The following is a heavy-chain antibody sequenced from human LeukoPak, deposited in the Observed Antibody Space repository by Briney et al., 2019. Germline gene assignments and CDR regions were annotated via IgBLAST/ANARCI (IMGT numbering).Heavy chain of an antibody. V-gene: IGHV3-23*01. CDR2: ISASGGST. Sequence: GASLRLSCAASGFTFSTYGMTWVRQAPGKGLECVSGISASGGSTYYADSVKGRLTISRDNTKNTLYLQMDTLRAEDTAVYYCAKGGLGVVVSYFAYWGQGTLVTVSS. D-gene: IGHD3-22*01. CDR3: AKGGLGVVVSYFAY. J-gene: IGHJ4*02. CDR1: GFTFSTYG.